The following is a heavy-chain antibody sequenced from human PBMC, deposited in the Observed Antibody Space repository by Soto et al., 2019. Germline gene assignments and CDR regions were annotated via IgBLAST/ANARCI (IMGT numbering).Heavy chain of an antibody. D-gene: IGHD3-16*01. V-gene: IGHV3-7*01. Sequence: EVQLVESGGGLVQPGGSLRLSCAASGFTFNSYWMTWVRQATGKGLEWVANIKQDGSEKYYVDSVKGRFTISRDNAKNSLYLQMNSLRAEDTAVYYCARGILGDYVWGSFDNWGQGTLVTVSS. CDR3: ARGILGDYVWGSFDN. CDR2: IKQDGSEK. J-gene: IGHJ4*02. CDR1: GFTFNSYW.